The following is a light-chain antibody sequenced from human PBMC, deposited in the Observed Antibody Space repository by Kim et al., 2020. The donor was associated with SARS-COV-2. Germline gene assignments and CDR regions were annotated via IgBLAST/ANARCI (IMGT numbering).Light chain of an antibody. CDR2: YNS. CDR1: NIGSKS. J-gene: IGLJ2*01. CDR3: QVWDDSSDHVL. V-gene: IGLV3-21*04. Sequence: APGETARITCGGINIGSKSVHWYQQKAGQAPVLVIYYNSNRPSGIPERLSGSNSENTATLTISRVEAGDEADYYCQVWDDSSDHVLFGGGTQLTVL.